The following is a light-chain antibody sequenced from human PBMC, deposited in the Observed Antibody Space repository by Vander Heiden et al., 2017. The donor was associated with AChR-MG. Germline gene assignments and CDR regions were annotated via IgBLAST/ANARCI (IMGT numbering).Light chain of an antibody. CDR1: QSLLYSNGYNY. CDR2: LGS. V-gene: IGKV2-28*01. CDR3: RQGLQTPWT. Sequence: DIVMTQSPLSLPVTPGEPASISCRSSQSLLYSNGYNYLDWYLQKPGQSPKLLIYLGSNRASGVPDRFSGSGSGTDFTLKISRVEAGDVGVYYCRQGLQTPWTFGQGTKVEIK. J-gene: IGKJ1*01.